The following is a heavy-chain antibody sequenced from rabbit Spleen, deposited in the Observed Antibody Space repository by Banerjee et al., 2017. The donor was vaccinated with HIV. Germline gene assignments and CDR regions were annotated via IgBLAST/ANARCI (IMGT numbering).Heavy chain of an antibody. J-gene: IGHJ4*01. Sequence: QLKETGGGLVQPGGSLTLSCKASGFDFSIYYMSWVRQAPGKGLEWIGYIDPVFGITYYASWVNGRFSISRENTQNTVSLQMNSLTAADTATYFCAREGSGQVFFNLWGPGT. CDR1: GFDFSIYY. CDR2: IDPVFGIT. V-gene: IGHV1S7*01. D-gene: IGHD4-1*01. CDR3: AREGSGQVFFNL.